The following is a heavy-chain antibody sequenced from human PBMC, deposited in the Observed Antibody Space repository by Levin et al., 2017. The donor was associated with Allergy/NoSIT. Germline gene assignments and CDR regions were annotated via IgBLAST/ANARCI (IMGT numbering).Heavy chain of an antibody. V-gene: IGHV4-34*01. J-gene: IGHJ4*02. D-gene: IGHD6-13*01. Sequence: SETLSLTCAVYGGSFSGYYWSWIRQPPGKGLEWIGEINHFEDTNYNPSLKSRVTISIDTSKNQFSLKLSSVTAADTAVYYCARGTGRWSGSSWTPSGYWGQGTLITVSS. CDR1: GGSFSGYY. CDR3: ARGTGRWSGSSWTPSGY. CDR2: INHFEDT.